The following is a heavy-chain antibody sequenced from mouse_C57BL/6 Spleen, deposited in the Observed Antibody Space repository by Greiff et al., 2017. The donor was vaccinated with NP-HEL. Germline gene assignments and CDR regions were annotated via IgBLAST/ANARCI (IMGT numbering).Heavy chain of an antibody. D-gene: IGHD2-1*01. CDR3: ARTDGNYFDY. CDR1: GYTFTDYY. J-gene: IGHJ2*01. CDR2: INPNNGGT. V-gene: IGHV1-26*01. Sequence: EVQLQQSGPELVKPGASVKISCKASGYTFTDYYMNWVKQSHGKSLEWIGDINPNNGGTSYNQKFKGKDTLTVAKTPSTAYMELRSLTSEDSAVYYCARTDGNYFDYWGQGTTLTVSS.